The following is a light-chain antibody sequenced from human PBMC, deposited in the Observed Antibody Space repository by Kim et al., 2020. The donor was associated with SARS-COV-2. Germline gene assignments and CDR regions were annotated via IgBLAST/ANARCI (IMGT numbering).Light chain of an antibody. CDR1: KLGDKF. CDR2: QDN. J-gene: IGLJ2*01. Sequence: VSPGQTATITCSGDKLGDKFASWYQQRPGQSPVMVIYQDNKRPSGIPGRFSGSNSGDTATLTISGTQAMDEADYYCQAWDSSHVVFGGGTQLTVL. CDR3: QAWDSSHVV. V-gene: IGLV3-1*01.